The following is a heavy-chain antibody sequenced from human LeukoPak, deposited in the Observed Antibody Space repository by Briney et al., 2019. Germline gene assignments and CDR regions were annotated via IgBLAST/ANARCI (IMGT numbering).Heavy chain of an antibody. J-gene: IGHJ4*02. CDR3: ARHQSGSGSYTPFDA. CDR2: IYYSGST. V-gene: IGHV4-59*08. Sequence: SETLSLTCTVSGVSISNYYWSWIRQSPGKGLEWIGYIYYSGSTSYNPSLKSRVTISVDTSKNQFSLKLSSVTAADTAVYYCARHQSGSGSYTPFDAWGQGTLVIVSS. D-gene: IGHD3-10*01. CDR1: GVSISNYY.